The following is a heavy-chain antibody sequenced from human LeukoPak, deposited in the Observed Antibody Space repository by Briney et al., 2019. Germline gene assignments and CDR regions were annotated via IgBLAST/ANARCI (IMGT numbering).Heavy chain of an antibody. CDR1: GFTVGTYG. J-gene: IGHJ4*02. CDR2: IQDDGTAK. D-gene: IGHD3-16*01. Sequence: GMSMRLSCDRSGFTVGTYGMHWVRQAPGQGLEWVAFIQDDGTAKYNADYVKGRFTTSRDNSKSTLFLQMSNLRTEDTAMYYCAKERGYYRTYSSWGSPFDYRGPGTLVTVSS. CDR3: AKERGYYRTYSSWGSPFDY. V-gene: IGHV3-30*02.